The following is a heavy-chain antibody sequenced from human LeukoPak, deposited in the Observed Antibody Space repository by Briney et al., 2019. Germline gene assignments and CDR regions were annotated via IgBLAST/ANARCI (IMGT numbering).Heavy chain of an antibody. CDR2: IYYSGST. Sequence: SETLSLTCTVSGGSISSYYWSWIRQPPGKGLEWIGYIYYSGSTNYNPSLKSRVTISVDTSKNQFSLKLSSVTAADTAVYYCARQVGSGRVTRYYFDYWGQGTLVTVSS. CDR1: GGSISSYY. V-gene: IGHV4-59*08. J-gene: IGHJ4*02. CDR3: ARQVGSGRVTRYYFDY. D-gene: IGHD2-2*03.